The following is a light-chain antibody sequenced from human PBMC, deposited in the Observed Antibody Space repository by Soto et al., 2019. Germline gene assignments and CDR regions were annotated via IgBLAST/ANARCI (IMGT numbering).Light chain of an antibody. V-gene: IGKV1-12*01. J-gene: IGKJ1*01. CDR1: QGISKW. CDR3: QQALNFPWT. CDR2: EAS. Sequence: DIQMTQSPSSVSASVGDRVTIACRASQGISKWLTWYQQKPGKAPKLLIYEASTLQSGVPSRFSGSGYGTDCTLTITSLQPEDFATYYCQQALNFPWTFGQGTK.